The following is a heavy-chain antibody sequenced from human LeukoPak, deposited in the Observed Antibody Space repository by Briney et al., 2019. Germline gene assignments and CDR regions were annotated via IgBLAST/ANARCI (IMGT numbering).Heavy chain of an antibody. CDR3: ARPQSTRLRTVDF. V-gene: IGHV4-59*01. CDR2: IYYSGST. D-gene: IGHD5/OR15-5a*01. CDR1: GGSISSYY. J-gene: IGHJ4*02. Sequence: SETLSLTSIVSGGSISSYYWTWIRQPPGKGLEWIGYIYYSGSTNYNPSLKSRVTMSVDTSKNQFSLKLSSVTAADSAVYYCARPQSTRLRTVDFWGQGTLVTVSS.